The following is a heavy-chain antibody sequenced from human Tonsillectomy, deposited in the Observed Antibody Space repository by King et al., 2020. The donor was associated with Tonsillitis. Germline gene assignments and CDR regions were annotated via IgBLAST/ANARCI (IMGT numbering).Heavy chain of an antibody. J-gene: IGHJ4*02. CDR3: ARPYLFYGSGSYYQSAFDY. V-gene: IGHV1-69*01. CDR1: GGTFSSYA. Sequence: VQLVQSGAEVKKPGSSVKVSCKASGGTFSSYAISWVRQAPGQGLEWMGGIIPIFGTANYAQKFQGRVTITADESTSTAYMELSSLKSEDTAVYYCARPYLFYGSGSYYQSAFDYWGQGTLVTVSS. CDR2: IIPIFGTA. D-gene: IGHD3-10*01.